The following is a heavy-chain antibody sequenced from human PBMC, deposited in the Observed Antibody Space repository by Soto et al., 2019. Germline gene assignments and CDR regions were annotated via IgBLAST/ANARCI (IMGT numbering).Heavy chain of an antibody. J-gene: IGHJ3*01. CDR1: GFSFTSYS. V-gene: IGHV3-48*02. Sequence: LVESGGGLVRPGGLLRLSCAASGFSFTSYSLDWVRQAPGRRPEWLAYISPGGETVHYADSVKGRFTISRDVSRNSLSLQMNGLTDEDTAMYYCARGFLSNSFDLWGPGTMVTVSS. D-gene: IGHD3-3*01. CDR3: ARGFLSNSFDL. CDR2: ISPGGETV.